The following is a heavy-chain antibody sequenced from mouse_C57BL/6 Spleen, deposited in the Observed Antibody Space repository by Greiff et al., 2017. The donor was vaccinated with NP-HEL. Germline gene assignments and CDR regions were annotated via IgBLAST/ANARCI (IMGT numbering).Heavy chain of an antibody. CDR2: IDPSDSYT. CDR1: GYTFTSYW. D-gene: IGHD1-1*01. J-gene: IGHJ4*01. V-gene: IGHV1-50*01. CDR3: ARRGFITTVVDGAMDY. Sequence: QVQLQQPGAELVKPGASVKLSCKASGYTFTSYWMQWVKQRPGQGLEWIGEIDPSDSYTNYNQKFKGKATLTVDTSSRTAYMQRSSLTSEDSAVYYCARRGFITTVVDGAMDYWGQGTSVTVSS.